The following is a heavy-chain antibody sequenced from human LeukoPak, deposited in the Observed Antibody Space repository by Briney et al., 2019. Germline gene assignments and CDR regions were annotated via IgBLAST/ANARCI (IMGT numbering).Heavy chain of an antibody. V-gene: IGHV3-11*04. CDR2: ISSSGSTI. Sequence: RGSLRLSCAASGFTFSDYYMSWIRQAPGKGLEWVSYISSSGSTIYYADSVKGRFTISRDNAKNSLYLQMNSLRAEDTAVYYCAREPFYSNYFDYWGQGTLVTVSS. D-gene: IGHD4-11*01. CDR3: AREPFYSNYFDY. CDR1: GFTFSDYY. J-gene: IGHJ4*02.